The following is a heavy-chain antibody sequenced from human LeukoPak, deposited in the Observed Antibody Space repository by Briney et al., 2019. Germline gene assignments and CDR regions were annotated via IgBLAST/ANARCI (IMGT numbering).Heavy chain of an antibody. Sequence: ASVKVSCKASGYTFTSYDINWVRQATGQGLEWMGWMNPNSGNTGYAQKFQGRVTMTRNTSISTAYMELSSLRSEDTAVYYCARDTSSGWYGYYYYYGVDVWGQGTTVTVSS. CDR1: GYTFTSYD. V-gene: IGHV1-8*01. CDR3: ARDTSSGWYGYYYYYGVDV. J-gene: IGHJ6*02. D-gene: IGHD6-19*01. CDR2: MNPNSGNT.